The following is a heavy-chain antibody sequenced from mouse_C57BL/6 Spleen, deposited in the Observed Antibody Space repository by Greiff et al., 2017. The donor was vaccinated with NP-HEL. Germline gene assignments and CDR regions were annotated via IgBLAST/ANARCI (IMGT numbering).Heavy chain of an antibody. D-gene: IGHD2-4*01. Sequence: EVKLMESGPGLVKPSQSLSLTCSVTGYSITSGYYWNWIRQFPGNKLEWMGYISYDGSNNYNPSLKNRISITRDTSKNQFFLKLNSVTTEDTATYYCAREGLPFDYWGQGTTLTVSS. V-gene: IGHV3-6*01. CDR2: ISYDGSN. CDR1: GYSITSGYY. J-gene: IGHJ2*01. CDR3: AREGLPFDY.